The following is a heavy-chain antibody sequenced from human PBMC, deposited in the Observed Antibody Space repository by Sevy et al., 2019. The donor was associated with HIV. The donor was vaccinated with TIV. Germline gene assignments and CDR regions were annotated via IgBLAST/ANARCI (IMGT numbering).Heavy chain of an antibody. D-gene: IGHD3-3*01. V-gene: IGHV3-23*01. Sequence: QLGGSLRLSCAASGFTFDSYAMHWVHQVAGKGLEWVSTISGSGYATYYADSVKGRFIISRDTSRNTLYLQMNSLRVEDSAVYFCAKDRVTVFGVVVTFDSWGQGTLVTVSS. CDR1: GFTFDSYA. CDR3: AKDRVTVFGVVVTFDS. J-gene: IGHJ4*02. CDR2: ISGSGYAT.